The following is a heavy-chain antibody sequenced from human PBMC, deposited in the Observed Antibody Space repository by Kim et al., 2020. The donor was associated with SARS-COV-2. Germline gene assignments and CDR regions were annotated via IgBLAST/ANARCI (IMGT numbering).Heavy chain of an antibody. J-gene: IGHJ4*02. CDR2: IYYSGST. Sequence: SETLSLTCTVSGGSISSSSYYWGWIRQPPGKGLEWIGSIYYSGSTYYNPSLKSRVTISVDTSKNQFSLKLSSVTAADTAVYYCARRSSGGYYFDYWGQGTLVTVSS. D-gene: IGHD6-19*01. CDR1: GGSISSSSYY. V-gene: IGHV4-39*01. CDR3: ARRSSGGYYFDY.